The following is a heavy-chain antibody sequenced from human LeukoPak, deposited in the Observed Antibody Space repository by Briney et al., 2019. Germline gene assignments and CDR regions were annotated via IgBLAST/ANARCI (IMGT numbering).Heavy chain of an antibody. CDR1: GGTFSSYA. D-gene: IGHD3-10*01. Sequence: ASVRVSCKASGGTFSSYAISWVRQATGQGLEWMGWMNPNSGNTGYAQKFQGRVTMTRNTSISTAYMELSSLRSEDTAVYYCARVMVRGVHPLGYWGQGTLVTVSS. V-gene: IGHV1-8*02. CDR2: MNPNSGNT. CDR3: ARVMVRGVHPLGY. J-gene: IGHJ4*02.